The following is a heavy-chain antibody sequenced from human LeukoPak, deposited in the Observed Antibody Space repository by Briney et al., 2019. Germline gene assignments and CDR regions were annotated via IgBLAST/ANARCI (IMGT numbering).Heavy chain of an antibody. CDR2: INHSGST. V-gene: IGHV4-34*01. Sequence: SETLSLTCAVYGGSFSGYYWSWIRQPPGKGLEWIGEINHSGSTNYNPSLKSRVTISVDTSKNQFSLKLSSVTAADTAVYYCARDLSWGAGEYYFDYWGQGTLVTVSS. CDR3: ARDLSWGAGEYYFDY. CDR1: GGSFSGYY. D-gene: IGHD1-26*01. J-gene: IGHJ4*02.